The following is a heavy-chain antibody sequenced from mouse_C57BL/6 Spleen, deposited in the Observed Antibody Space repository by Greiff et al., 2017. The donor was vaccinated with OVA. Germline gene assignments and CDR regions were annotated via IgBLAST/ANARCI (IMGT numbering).Heavy chain of an antibody. CDR2: ISYDGSN. J-gene: IGHJ1*03. V-gene: IGHV3-6*01. Sequence: EVQLQESGPGLVKPSQSLSLTCSVTGYSITSGYYWNWIRQFPGNKLEWMGYISYDGSNNYNPSLKNRISITRDTSKNQFFLKLNSVTTEDTATYYCAREMIPDWYFDVWGTGTTVTVSS. D-gene: IGHD2-3*01. CDR3: AREMIPDWYFDV. CDR1: GYSITSGYY.